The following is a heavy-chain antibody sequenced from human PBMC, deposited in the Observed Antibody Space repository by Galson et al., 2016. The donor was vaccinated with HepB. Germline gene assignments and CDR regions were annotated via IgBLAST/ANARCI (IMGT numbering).Heavy chain of an antibody. D-gene: IGHD3-9*01. CDR2: VSYDGRNK. CDR3: AKNDILAGYSAFDY. Sequence: SLRLSCAASGFTFSSHAMNWVRQAPGKGLEWVAVVSYDGRNKYYADSVKGRFTISRDNSKNTVYLQMNRLRVEDTAVYYCAKNDILAGYSAFDYWGQGTLVTVSS. CDR1: GFTFSSHA. J-gene: IGHJ4*02. V-gene: IGHV3-30*18.